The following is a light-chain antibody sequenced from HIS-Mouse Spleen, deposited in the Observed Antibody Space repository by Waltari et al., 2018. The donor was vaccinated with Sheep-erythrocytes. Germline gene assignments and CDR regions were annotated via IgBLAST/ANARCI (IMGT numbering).Light chain of an antibody. CDR1: QSVSSSY. CDR3: QQYGSSPWP. CDR2: GAS. Sequence: EIVLTQSPGTLSFSPGERATLSCRASQSVSSSYLAWYQQKPGQAPRLLIYGASSRATGIPDRFSGSGSGTDFTLTISRLEPEDFAVYYCQQYGSSPWPFGQGTKVEIK. V-gene: IGKV3-20*01. J-gene: IGKJ1*01.